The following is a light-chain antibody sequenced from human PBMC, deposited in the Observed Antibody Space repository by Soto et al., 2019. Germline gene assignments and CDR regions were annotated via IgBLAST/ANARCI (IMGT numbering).Light chain of an antibody. CDR3: AAWDDSLSGLV. CDR2: SNN. Sequence: QSVLTQPPSASGTPGQRVTISCSGSSSNIGSNTVNWYQQLPGTAPKLLIYSNNQRPSGVPDRFSGSKSGTSASLAISGLQSEDETDYYCAAWDDSLSGLVFGGGTK. J-gene: IGLJ3*02. CDR1: SSNIGSNT. V-gene: IGLV1-44*01.